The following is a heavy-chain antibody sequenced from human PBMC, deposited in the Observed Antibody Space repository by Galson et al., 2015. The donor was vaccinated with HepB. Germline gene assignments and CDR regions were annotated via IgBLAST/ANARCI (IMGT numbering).Heavy chain of an antibody. Sequence: CAISGDSVSSNDAAWNWVRQSPSRGLEWLGRTYSRSKWYTEYAISLKSRLIIEPDTSKNRVSLQLNAVTPEDTAVYFCARGLGALGAFNLWGQGTTVTVSS. D-gene: IGHD1-26*01. CDR1: GDSVSSNDAA. V-gene: IGHV6-1*01. CDR3: ARGLGALGAFNL. J-gene: IGHJ3*01. CDR2: TYSRSKWYT.